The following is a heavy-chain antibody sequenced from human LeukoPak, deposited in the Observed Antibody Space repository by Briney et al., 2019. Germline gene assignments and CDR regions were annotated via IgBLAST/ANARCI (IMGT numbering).Heavy chain of an antibody. J-gene: IGHJ6*03. D-gene: IGHD3-16*01. Sequence: GSLRLSCAASGFTFSSYWMHWVRQAPGKGLVWVSRINTDGSSTSYADSVKGRFTISRDNAKNTLYLQMNSLRAEDTAVYYCAREALYDYYYYYMDVWGKGTTVTVSS. CDR2: INTDGSST. CDR1: GFTFSSYW. V-gene: IGHV3-74*01. CDR3: AREALYDYYYYYMDV.